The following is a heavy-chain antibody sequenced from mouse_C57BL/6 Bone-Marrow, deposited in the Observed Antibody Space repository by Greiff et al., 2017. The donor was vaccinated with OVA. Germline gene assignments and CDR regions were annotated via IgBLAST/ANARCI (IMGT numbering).Heavy chain of an antibody. CDR1: GYTFTNYW. CDR2: IYPGGGYT. V-gene: IGHV1-63*01. Sequence: QVHVKQSGAELVRPGTSVKMSCKASGYTFTNYWIGWAKQRPGHGLEWIGDIYPGGGYTNYNEKFKGKATLTADKSSSTAYMQFSSLTSEDSAIYYCARWDYYGSKYWGQGTTLTVSS. J-gene: IGHJ2*01. CDR3: ARWDYYGSKY. D-gene: IGHD1-1*01.